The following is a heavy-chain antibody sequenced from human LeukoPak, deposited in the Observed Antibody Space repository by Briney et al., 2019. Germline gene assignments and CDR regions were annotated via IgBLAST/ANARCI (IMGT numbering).Heavy chain of an antibody. D-gene: IGHD3-22*01. Sequence: ASVKVSCKASGGTFSSYAISWVRQAPGQGLEWMGRIIPIFGTANYAQKFQGRVTITTDESTSTAYMEVSSLRSEDTAVYYCASLGYYDSSGYGYWGQGTLVTVSS. J-gene: IGHJ4*02. CDR1: GGTFSSYA. CDR2: IIPIFGTA. CDR3: ASLGYYDSSGYGY. V-gene: IGHV1-69*05.